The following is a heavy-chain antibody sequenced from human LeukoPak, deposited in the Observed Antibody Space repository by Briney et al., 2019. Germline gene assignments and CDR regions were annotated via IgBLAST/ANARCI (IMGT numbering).Heavy chain of an antibody. Sequence: PGGSLRLSCVASGFDFNIYWMSWVRQAPGKGLEWVANIKHDGFEKHYVDSVKGRFTISRDNPKSSLYLQMSSLRDDDTAVYYCARQGWNDVFFDDFWGQGTVVTVSS. J-gene: IGHJ4*02. CDR3: ARQGWNDVFFDDF. CDR2: IKHDGFEK. CDR1: GFDFNIYW. D-gene: IGHD1-1*01. V-gene: IGHV3-7*01.